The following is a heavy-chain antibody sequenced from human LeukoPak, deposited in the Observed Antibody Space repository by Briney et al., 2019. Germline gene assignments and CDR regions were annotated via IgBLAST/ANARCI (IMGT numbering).Heavy chain of an antibody. CDR3: ASHFHDSSGYYGDF. CDR2: IHYSGSA. V-gene: IGHV4-59*08. D-gene: IGHD3-22*01. Sequence: SETLSLTCTVSGGSISSSYWSWIRQPPGKGLEWIGNIHYSGSASYNPSLRSRVTISVATSKNQFSLKLSSVTAADTAVYYCASHFHDSSGYYGDFWGQGTLVTVSS. J-gene: IGHJ4*02. CDR1: GGSISSSY.